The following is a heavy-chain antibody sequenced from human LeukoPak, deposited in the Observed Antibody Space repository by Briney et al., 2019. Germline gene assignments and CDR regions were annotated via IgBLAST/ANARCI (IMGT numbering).Heavy chain of an antibody. Sequence: SVKVSCKASGGTFSSYAISWVRQAPGQGLEWMGGIIPIFGTANYAQKFQGRVTITADESTSTAYMELSSLRSEDTAVYCCARERVEMATPRDDWYFDLWGRGTLVTVSS. CDR1: GGTFSSYA. CDR3: ARERVEMATPRDDWYFDL. D-gene: IGHD5-24*01. CDR2: IIPIFGTA. V-gene: IGHV1-69*13. J-gene: IGHJ2*01.